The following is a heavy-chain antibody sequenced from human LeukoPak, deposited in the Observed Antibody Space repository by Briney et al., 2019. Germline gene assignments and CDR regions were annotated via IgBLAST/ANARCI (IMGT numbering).Heavy chain of an antibody. CDR3: AKDQPYSSSWYTGGWGFCWDY. CDR1: GFTFSSYA. J-gene: IGHJ4*02. CDR2: ISGSGGST. D-gene: IGHD6-13*01. V-gene: IGHV3-23*01. Sequence: GGSLRLSCAASGFTFSSYAMSWVRQAPGKGLEWVSAISGSGGSTYYADSVKGRFTISRDNSKNTLYLQMNSLRAEDTAVYYCAKDQPYSSSWYTGGWGFCWDYWGQGTLVTVSS.